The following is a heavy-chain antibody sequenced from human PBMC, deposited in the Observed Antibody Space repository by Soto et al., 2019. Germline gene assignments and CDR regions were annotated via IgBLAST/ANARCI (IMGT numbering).Heavy chain of an antibody. D-gene: IGHD3-22*01. CDR3: ARLSRPNYYDTSGFFKDNWFDP. V-gene: IGHV1-69*13. CDR1: GGTFNSYD. J-gene: IGHJ5*02. CDR2: IIPIVETP. Sequence: SVKVSCKASGGTFNSYDINWVRQAPGQGLEWMGGIIPIVETPKYAQKFQGRVTITADESTNTVYMELSSLRSEDTAMYYCARLSRPNYYDTSGFFKDNWFDPWGQGTLITVSS.